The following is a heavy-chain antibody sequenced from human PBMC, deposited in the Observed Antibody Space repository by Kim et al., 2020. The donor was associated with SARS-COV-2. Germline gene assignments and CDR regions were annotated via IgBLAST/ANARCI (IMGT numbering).Heavy chain of an antibody. CDR3: ATAYCGGDCYSRPYYYGMDV. D-gene: IGHD2-21*02. J-gene: IGHJ6*02. CDR2: IYYSGST. V-gene: IGHV4-59*08. Sequence: SETLSLTCTVSGGSISSYYWSWIRQPPGKGLEWIGYIYYSGSTNYNPSLKSRVTISVDTSKNQFSLKLSSVTAADTAVYYCATAYCGGDCYSRPYYYGMDVWGQGTTVTVSS. CDR1: GGSISSYY.